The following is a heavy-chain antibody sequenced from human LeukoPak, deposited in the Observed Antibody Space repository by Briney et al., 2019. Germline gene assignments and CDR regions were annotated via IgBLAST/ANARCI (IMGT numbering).Heavy chain of an antibody. V-gene: IGHV3-23*01. CDR1: GFTFSSYA. CDR2: IGSGGSA. Sequence: GGSLRLPCAASGFTFSSYAMTWVRQARGKGLEGVSAIGSGGSAYYADSVKGRFTISRDNSKNALYLHMNSLRAEDTAVYYCARDRGGLTMIVPSDYWGQGTLVTVSS. D-gene: IGHD3-22*01. J-gene: IGHJ4*02. CDR3: ARDRGGLTMIVPSDY.